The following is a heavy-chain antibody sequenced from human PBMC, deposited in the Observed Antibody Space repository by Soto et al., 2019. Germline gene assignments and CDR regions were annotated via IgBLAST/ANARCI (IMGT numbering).Heavy chain of an antibody. D-gene: IGHD6-19*01. Sequence: ASVKVSCKASGYTFTGYYMHWVRQAPGQGLEWMGWINPNSGGTNYAQKFQGRVTMTRDTSISTAYMELSRLRSDDTAVYYCARLYEAVARTVLRDYFDYWGQGRLVTVSS. CDR1: GYTFTGYY. CDR3: ARLYEAVARTVLRDYFDY. CDR2: INPNSGGT. J-gene: IGHJ4*02. V-gene: IGHV1-2*02.